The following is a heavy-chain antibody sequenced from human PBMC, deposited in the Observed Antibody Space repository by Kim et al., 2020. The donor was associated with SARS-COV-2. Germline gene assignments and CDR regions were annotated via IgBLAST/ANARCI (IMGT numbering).Heavy chain of an antibody. CDR2: INAGNGNT. Sequence: ASEKVSCKASGYTFTSYAMHWVRQAPGQRLEWMGWINAGNGNTKYSQKFQGRVTITRDTSASTAYMELSSLRSEDTAVYYCARGLLRYFDSARFQHWGQGSPVPVSS. D-gene: IGHD3-9*01. CDR1: GYTFTSYA. J-gene: IGHJ1*01. CDR3: ARGLLRYFDSARFQH. V-gene: IGHV1-3*01.